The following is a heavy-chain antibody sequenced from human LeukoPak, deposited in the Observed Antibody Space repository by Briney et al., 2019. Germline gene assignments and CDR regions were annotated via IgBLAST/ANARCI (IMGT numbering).Heavy chain of an antibody. V-gene: IGHV3-23*01. J-gene: IGHJ6*02. D-gene: IGHD5-12*01. CDR1: GFTFSSYA. Sequence: GGSLRLSCAASGFTFSSYAMSWVRQAPGKGLEWVSAISGSGGSTYYADSVKGRFTISRDNSKNTLYLQMNSLRAEGTAVYYCATSSYLSGYSGYDYYYYYGMDVWGQGTTVTVSS. CDR3: ATSSYLSGYSGYDYYYYYGMDV. CDR2: ISGSGGST.